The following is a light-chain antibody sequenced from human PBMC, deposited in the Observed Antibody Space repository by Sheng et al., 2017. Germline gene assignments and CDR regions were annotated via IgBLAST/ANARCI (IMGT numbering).Light chain of an antibody. CDR1: QSISSSY. J-gene: IGKJ3*01. Sequence: EVVLMQSPGTLSLSPGDGATLSCRASQSISSSYVAWYQQTPGQAPRLLIYGASSRATGIPDRFSGSGSGTDFTLTISSLEPEDFAVYYCQQRSKWPVTFGPGTKVDIK. V-gene: IGKV3D-20*02. CDR2: GAS. CDR3: QQRSKWPVT.